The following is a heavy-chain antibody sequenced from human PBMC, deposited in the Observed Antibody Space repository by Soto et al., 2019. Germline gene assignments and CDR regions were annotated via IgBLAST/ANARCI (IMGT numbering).Heavy chain of an antibody. D-gene: IGHD6-6*01. Sequence: SETLSLTCTVSGGCISSYYWSWIRQPPGKGPEWIGYIYYSGSTNYNSSLKSRVTISVDTSKNQFSLKLSSVTAADTAVYYCAKYSSIAARTRNWFDPWGQGTLVTVSS. CDR1: GGCISSYY. CDR3: AKYSSIAARTRNWFDP. J-gene: IGHJ5*02. CDR2: IYYSGST. V-gene: IGHV4-59*01.